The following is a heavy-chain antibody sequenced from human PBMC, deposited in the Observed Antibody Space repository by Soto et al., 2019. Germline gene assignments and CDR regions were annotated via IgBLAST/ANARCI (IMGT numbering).Heavy chain of an antibody. V-gene: IGHV1-69*13. CDR2: IIPIFGTA. CDR1: GGTFSSYA. CDR3: ATYYCSGGSCYSGYFDY. D-gene: IGHD2-15*01. J-gene: IGHJ4*02. Sequence: SVKVSCKASGGTFSSYAISWVRQAPGQGLEWMGGIIPIFGTANYAQKFQGRVTITADESTSTAYMELSSLRSEDTAVYYCATYYCSGGSCYSGYFDYWGQGTLVTVSS.